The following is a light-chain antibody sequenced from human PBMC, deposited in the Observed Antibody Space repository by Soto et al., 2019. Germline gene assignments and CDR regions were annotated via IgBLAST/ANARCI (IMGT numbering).Light chain of an antibody. CDR2: EVT. Sequence: QSALTQPPSASGSPGQSVTISCTGTSSDVGAYNFVSWYQQHPGKAPKLMIYEVTKRPSGVPDRFSGSKSGNTASLTVSGLQAEDEADYYCTSYAGNSIPVLFGGGTKLTVL. CDR1: SSDVGAYNF. V-gene: IGLV2-8*01. J-gene: IGLJ2*01. CDR3: TSYAGNSIPVL.